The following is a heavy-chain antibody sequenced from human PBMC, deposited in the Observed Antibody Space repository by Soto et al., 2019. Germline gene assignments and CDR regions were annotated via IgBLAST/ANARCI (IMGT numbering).Heavy chain of an antibody. V-gene: IGHV5-51*01. J-gene: IGHJ6*02. CDR3: ARRQYYYDSSGYHDYYYYYGIDV. CDR1: GYSFTSYW. CDR2: IYPGDSDT. D-gene: IGHD3-22*01. Sequence: PGESLKISCKGSGYSFTSYWIGWVRQMPGKGLEWMGIIYPGDSDTRYSPSFQGQVTISADKSISTAYLQWSSLKASDTAMYYCARRQYYYDSSGYHDYYYYYGIDVWGQGTTVTVSS.